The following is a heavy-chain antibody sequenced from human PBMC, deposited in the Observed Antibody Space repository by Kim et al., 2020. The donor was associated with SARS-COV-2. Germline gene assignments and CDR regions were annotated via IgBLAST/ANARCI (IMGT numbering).Heavy chain of an antibody. D-gene: IGHD1-26*01. J-gene: IGHJ4*02. CDR3: TVRGAPHVYFDY. V-gene: IGHV7-4-1*02. Sequence: TYAQGFTGRFVFSLDTSGSTAYLQISSLKAEDTAVYYCTVRGAPHVYFDYWGQGTLVTVSS.